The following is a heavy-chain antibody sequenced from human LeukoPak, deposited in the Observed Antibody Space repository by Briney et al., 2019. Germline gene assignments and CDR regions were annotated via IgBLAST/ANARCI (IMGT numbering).Heavy chain of an antibody. D-gene: IGHD3-9*01. V-gene: IGHV1-2*02. CDR2: INPNSGGT. CDR1: GYTFTGYY. J-gene: IGHJ6*03. CDR3: ARDPHHYDILTGQGYYYYYYMDV. Sequence: ASVKVSCQASGYTFTGYYMHWVRQAPGQGLEWMGWINPNSGGTNYAQEFQDRVTMTRDTSISTAYMELSRLRSDDTAVYYCARDPHHYDILTGQGYYYYYYMDVWGKGTTVTVSS.